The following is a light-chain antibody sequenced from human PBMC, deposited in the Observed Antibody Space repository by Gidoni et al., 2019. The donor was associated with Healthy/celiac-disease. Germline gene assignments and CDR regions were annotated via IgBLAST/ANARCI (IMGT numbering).Light chain of an antibody. CDR1: QSVSSSY. V-gene: IGKV3-20*01. CDR2: GAS. J-gene: IGKJ1*01. CDR3: QQYGSSPPLRT. Sequence: EIVLTQSPGTLSLSPGERATLSCRASQSVSSSYLAWYQQKPGQAPRLLIYGASSRATGIPDRFSGSGSGTDFTLTISRLEPEDFAVYYCQQYGSSPPLRTFXQXTKVEIK.